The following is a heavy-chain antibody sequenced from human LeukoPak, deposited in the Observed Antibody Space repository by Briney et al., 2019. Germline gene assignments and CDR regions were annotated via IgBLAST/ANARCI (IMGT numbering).Heavy chain of an antibody. J-gene: IGHJ5*02. CDR1: GYTFTSHG. CDR2: ISGYNGNT. CDR3: ARATVTTYNWFDP. D-gene: IGHD4-17*01. Sequence: ASVKVSCKASGYTFTSHGISWVRQAPGQGLEWVGWISGYNGNTNYAQKFQGRVTMTTDTSTSTAYMELRSLRSDDTAVYYCARATVTTYNWFDPWGQGTLVTVSS. V-gene: IGHV1-18*01.